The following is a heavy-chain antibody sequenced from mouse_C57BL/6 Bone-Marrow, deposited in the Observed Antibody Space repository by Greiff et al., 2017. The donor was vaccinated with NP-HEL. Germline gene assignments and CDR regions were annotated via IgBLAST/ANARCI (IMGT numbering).Heavy chain of an antibody. Sequence: EVQLQESGPGLVKPSQSLSLTCSVTGYSITSGYYWNWIRQFPGNKLEWMGYISYDGSNNYNPSLKNRISITRDTSKNQFFLKLNSVTTEDTATDYCARGGEITTVVDPWFAYWGQGTLVTVSA. D-gene: IGHD1-1*01. CDR3: ARGGEITTVVDPWFAY. V-gene: IGHV3-6*01. CDR2: ISYDGSN. J-gene: IGHJ3*01. CDR1: GYSITSGYY.